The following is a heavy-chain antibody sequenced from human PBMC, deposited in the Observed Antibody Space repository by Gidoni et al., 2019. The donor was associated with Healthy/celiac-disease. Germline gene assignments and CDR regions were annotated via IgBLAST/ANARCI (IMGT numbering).Heavy chain of an antibody. CDR1: GGSISSSSYY. CDR3: ARHDRGIQLWLIDY. CDR2: IYYSGST. J-gene: IGHJ4*02. V-gene: IGHV4-39*01. Sequence: QLQLQESGPGLVKPSETLSLTCTVSGGSISSSSYYWGWIRQPPGKGLAWIGSIYYSGSTYYNPSRKTRVTISVDTSKNQFSLKLGSVTAADTAVYYCARHDRGIQLWLIDYWGQGTLVTVSS. D-gene: IGHD5-18*01.